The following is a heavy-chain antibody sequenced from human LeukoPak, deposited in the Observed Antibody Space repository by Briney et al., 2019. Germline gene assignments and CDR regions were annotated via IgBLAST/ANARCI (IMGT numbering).Heavy chain of an antibody. CDR2: IHYRGST. CDR1: GGSISGFY. J-gene: IGHJ3*02. V-gene: IGHV4-59*01. CDR3: AREHYYDSSGYYSAFDI. Sequence: SETLSLTCTVSGGSISGFYWTWIRQPPGKGLEWIGYIHYRGSTNYNPSLKSRVTISVDTSKNQFSLKLSSVTAADTAVYYCAREHYYDSSGYYSAFDIWGQGTMVTVSS. D-gene: IGHD3-22*01.